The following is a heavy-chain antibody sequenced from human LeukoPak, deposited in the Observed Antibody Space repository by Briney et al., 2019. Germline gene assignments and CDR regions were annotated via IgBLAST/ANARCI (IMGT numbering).Heavy chain of an antibody. CDR1: GGSISSSSYY. D-gene: IGHD2-15*01. CDR2: IYYSGST. J-gene: IGHJ3*02. V-gene: IGHV4-39*01. Sequence: SETLSLTCTVSGGSISSSSYYWGWIRQPPGKGLEWIGSIYYSGSTYYNPSLKSRVTISVDTSKNQFSLKLSSLTAADTAVYYCARKIVVVVAATNAFDIWGQGTMVTVSS. CDR3: ARKIVVVVAATNAFDI.